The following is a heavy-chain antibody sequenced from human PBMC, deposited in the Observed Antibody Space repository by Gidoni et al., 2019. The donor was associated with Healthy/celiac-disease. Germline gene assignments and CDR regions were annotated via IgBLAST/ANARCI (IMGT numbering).Heavy chain of an antibody. D-gene: IGHD6-6*01. CDR2: IYYSGST. J-gene: IGHJ6*03. V-gene: IGHV4-30-4*01. Sequence: QVQLQESVPGLAKPSQTLSLTCPLSACSTRRGASFWSWIRPPPGKGLEWIWYIYYSGSTYYNPSLKSRVTISVDTSKNQFSLKLSSVTAADTAVYYCARVDSSSSPYYYYYYYMDVWGKGTTVTVSS. CDR1: ACSTRRGASF. CDR3: ARVDSSSSPYYYYYYYMDV.